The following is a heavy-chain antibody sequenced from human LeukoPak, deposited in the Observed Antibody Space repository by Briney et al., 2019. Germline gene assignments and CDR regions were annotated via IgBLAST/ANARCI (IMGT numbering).Heavy chain of an antibody. V-gene: IGHV3-21*01. J-gene: IGHJ4*02. CDR1: GFTFSSYS. CDR3: ASRGSSGWYQVH. Sequence: GGSLRLSCAASGFTFSSYSMNWVRQAPGKGLEWVSSISSSSSYIYYADSVKGRFTISRDNAKNSLYLQMNSLRAEDTAVYYCASRGSSGWYQVHWGQGTLVTVSS. CDR2: ISSSSSYI. D-gene: IGHD6-19*01.